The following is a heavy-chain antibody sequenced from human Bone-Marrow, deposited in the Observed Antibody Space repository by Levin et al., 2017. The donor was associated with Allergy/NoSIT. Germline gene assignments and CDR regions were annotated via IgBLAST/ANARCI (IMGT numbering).Heavy chain of an antibody. D-gene: IGHD3-3*01. J-gene: IGHJ6*02. V-gene: IGHV1-69*06. CDR3: ARGVVWTAFYYYYGMDV. CDR2: IIPIFGTA. Sequence: GGQAPGQGLEWMGGIIPIFGTANYAQKFQGRVTITADKSTSTAYMELSSLRSEDTAVYYCARGVVWTAFYYYYGMDVWGQGTTVTVSS.